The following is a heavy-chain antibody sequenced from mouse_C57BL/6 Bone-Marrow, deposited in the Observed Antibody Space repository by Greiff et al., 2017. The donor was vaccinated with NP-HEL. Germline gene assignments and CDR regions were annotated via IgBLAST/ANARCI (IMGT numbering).Heavy chain of an antibody. CDR2: IYPGSGNT. CDR1: GYSFTSYY. CDR3: ARETVVATRAWFAY. J-gene: IGHJ3*01. V-gene: IGHV1-66*01. Sequence: VQLQQSGPELVKPGASVKISCKASGYSFTSYYIHWVKQRPGQGLEWIGWIYPGSGNTKYNEKFKGKATLTADTSSSTAYMQLSSLTSEDSAVYYCARETVVATRAWFAYWGQGTLVTVSA. D-gene: IGHD1-1*01.